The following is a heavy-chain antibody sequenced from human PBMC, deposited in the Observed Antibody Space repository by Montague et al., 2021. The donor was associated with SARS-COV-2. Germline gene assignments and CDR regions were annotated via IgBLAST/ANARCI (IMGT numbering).Heavy chain of an antibody. J-gene: IGHJ3*01. CDR3: ARPGRGYSYGLDAFEV. V-gene: IGHV4-39*01. CDR2: IYYTGST. D-gene: IGHD5-18*01. CDR1: GGSISNSIYY. Sequence: SETLSLTPTVSGGSISNSIYYWGWIRQPPGKGLEWIGSIYYTGSTYYNPSLKSRVTISMNTPNNQFFLKLTSVTAADTAVYYCARPGRGYSYGLDAFEVWGQGTMVTVSS.